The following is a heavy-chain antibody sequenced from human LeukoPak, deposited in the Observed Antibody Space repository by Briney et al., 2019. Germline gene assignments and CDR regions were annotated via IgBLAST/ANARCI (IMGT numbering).Heavy chain of an antibody. CDR1: GYTFINYY. CDR3: ARGMRNFLL. Sequence: SVIVSCKASGYTFINYYMHWVRRAPGQGLEWMGIINPGGASPNYDLKFQGRVTMTRDASTSTVYMELNSLRSEDTAVYYCARGMRNFLLWGQGTLVPVSS. CDR2: INPGGASP. J-gene: IGHJ1*01. V-gene: IGHV1-46*01.